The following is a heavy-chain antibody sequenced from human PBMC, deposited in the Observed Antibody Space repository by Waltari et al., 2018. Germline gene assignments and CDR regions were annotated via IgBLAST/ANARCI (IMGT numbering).Heavy chain of an antibody. CDR1: GVSISSSSNC. CDR3: ARVSMVQGNAFDI. Sequence: QLQLQESGPGLVKTSETLSLPCTFSGVSISSSSNCWGCVRQPPGQGLEWIGSIYFSGSTYYNPSLKSRVTISVDTSKNQFSLKLSSVTAADTAVYYCARVSMVQGNAFDIWGQGTMVTVSS. V-gene: IGHV4-39*07. CDR2: IYFSGST. D-gene: IGHD3-10*01. J-gene: IGHJ3*02.